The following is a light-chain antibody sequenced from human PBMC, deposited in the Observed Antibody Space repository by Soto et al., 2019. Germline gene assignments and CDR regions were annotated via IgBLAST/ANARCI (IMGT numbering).Light chain of an antibody. CDR2: SNN. CDR3: AAWDDSLNGVI. V-gene: IGLV1-44*01. Sequence: SVLTQPPSASGTPGQRVTISCSGSSSNIGSNTVNWYQPLPGTAPQLLIYSNNQRPSGVPDRFSGSKSGTSASLAISGLQSEDETDYYCAAWDDSLNGVIFGGGTKLTVL. CDR1: SSNIGSNT. J-gene: IGLJ2*01.